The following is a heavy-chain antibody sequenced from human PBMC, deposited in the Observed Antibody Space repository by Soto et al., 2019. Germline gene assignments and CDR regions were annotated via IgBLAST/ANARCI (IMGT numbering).Heavy chain of an antibody. CDR2: INHSGST. J-gene: IGHJ4*02. Sequence: SETLSLTCAVYGGSFSGYYWSWIRQPPGKGLEWIGEINHSGSTNYNPSLKSRVTISVDTSKNQFSLKLSSVTAADTAVYYCARGPGGFDYWGQGTLVTVSS. V-gene: IGHV4-34*01. CDR3: ARGPGGFDY. CDR1: GGSFSGYY.